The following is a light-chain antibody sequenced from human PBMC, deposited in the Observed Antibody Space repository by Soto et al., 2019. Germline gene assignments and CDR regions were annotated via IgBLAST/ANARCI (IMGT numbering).Light chain of an antibody. CDR2: DAS. V-gene: IGKV3-11*01. J-gene: IGKJ1*01. CDR1: QSVSSY. Sequence: EIVLTQSPATLSLSPGERATLSCRASQSVSSYLAWYQQKPGQAPRLLIYDASNRATGIPARFSGSGSGTDFTLTISSLEPEDFAVYYCQQRRKWPPWPFGQGTKVEIK. CDR3: QQRRKWPPWP.